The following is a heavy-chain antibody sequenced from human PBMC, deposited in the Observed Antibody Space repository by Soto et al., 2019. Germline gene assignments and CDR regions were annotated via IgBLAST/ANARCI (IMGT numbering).Heavy chain of an antibody. CDR2: ISATGGST. J-gene: IGHJ4*02. V-gene: IGHV3-23*01. Sequence: GGSLRLSCAGSGFTFASYVMTWVRQAPGKGLEWVSSISATGGSTYYAGSVKGRFTISRDNSNNTLFLQMNGLRAEDTAIYYCANAEHPRRSIGFDYWGQGTLVTVSS. CDR3: ANAEHPRRSIGFDY. D-gene: IGHD3-16*02. CDR1: GFTFASYV.